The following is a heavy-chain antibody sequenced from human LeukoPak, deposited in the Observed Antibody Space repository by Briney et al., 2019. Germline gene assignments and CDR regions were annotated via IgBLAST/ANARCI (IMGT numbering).Heavy chain of an antibody. CDR3: RYTFGP. D-gene: IGHD3-16*01. V-gene: IGHV3-30-3*01. CDR1: GFTFSSYA. Sequence: GGSLRLSCATSGFTFSSYAMHWVRQAPGKGLEWVAVISYDGSNKYYADSVKGRFTISRDNSKNTLYLQMNSLRAEDTVVYYCRYTFGPWGQGTLVTVSS. J-gene: IGHJ5*02. CDR2: ISYDGSNK.